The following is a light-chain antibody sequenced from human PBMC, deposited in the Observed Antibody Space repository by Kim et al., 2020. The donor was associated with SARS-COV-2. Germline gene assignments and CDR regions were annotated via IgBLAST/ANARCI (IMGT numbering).Light chain of an antibody. Sequence: GDRVTITCRASQSISRWSAWYQQKPGKAPKLLIFDASSLESGVLSRFSGSGSGTEFTLTISSLQPDDLATYYCQQYNSYPYTFGQGTKL. CDR3: QQYNSYPYT. V-gene: IGKV1-5*01. CDR2: DAS. J-gene: IGKJ2*01. CDR1: QSISRW.